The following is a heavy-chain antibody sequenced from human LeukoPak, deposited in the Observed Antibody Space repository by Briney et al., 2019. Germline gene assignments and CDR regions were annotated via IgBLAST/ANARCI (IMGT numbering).Heavy chain of an antibody. Sequence: SETLSLTCSVSGGSMNTYYWTWLRQPAGKGLEWIGRVYTSGYTKYNPSLQSRVTMSVDTSKKQLSLTLTSLTAADTAVYYCARETLVGTTNYFDYWGQGALVTVSS. CDR2: VYTSGYT. CDR1: GGSMNTYY. D-gene: IGHD1-26*01. J-gene: IGHJ4*02. CDR3: ARETLVGTTNYFDY. V-gene: IGHV4-4*07.